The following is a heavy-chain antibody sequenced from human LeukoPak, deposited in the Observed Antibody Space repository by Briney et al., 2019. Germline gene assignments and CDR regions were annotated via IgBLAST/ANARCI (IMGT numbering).Heavy chain of an antibody. Sequence: ASVKVSCKASGYTFTSYGISWVRQAPGQGLEWMGWISAYNGNTNYAQKLQGRVTMTTDTSTSTAYMELRSLKSDDTAVYYWARDEKNLYDYVWGSYRYTGVTFDYWGQGTLVTVSS. CDR2: ISAYNGNT. J-gene: IGHJ4*02. CDR3: ARDEKNLYDYVWGSYRYTGVTFDY. CDR1: GYTFTSYG. V-gene: IGHV1-18*01. D-gene: IGHD3-16*02.